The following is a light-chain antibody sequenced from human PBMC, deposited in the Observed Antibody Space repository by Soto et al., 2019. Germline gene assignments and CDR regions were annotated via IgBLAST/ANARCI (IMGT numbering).Light chain of an antibody. V-gene: IGKV3-20*01. J-gene: IGKJ2*01. CDR2: GAS. CDR1: QSVSSTY. Sequence: EIVLTQSPGTLSLSPGERATLSCRASQSVSSTYLAWYQQKPGQAPRLLIYGASSRATGIPDRFTGSGSGTDFTLTISRLEPEVFAVFYCQQYFSSPYTFGQGTKLEIK. CDR3: QQYFSSPYT.